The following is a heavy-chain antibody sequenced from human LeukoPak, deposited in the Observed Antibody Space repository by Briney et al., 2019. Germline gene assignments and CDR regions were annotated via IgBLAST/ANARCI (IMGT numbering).Heavy chain of an antibody. J-gene: IGHJ4*02. CDR1: GGSISSGSYY. CDR3: AREFGSIFGVAQ. V-gene: IGHV4-61*02. D-gene: IGHD3-3*01. Sequence: PSETLSLTCTVSGGSISSGSYYWSWIRQPAGKGLEWIGRIYTSGSTNYNPSLKSRVTISVDTSKNQFSLKLSSVTAADTAVYYCAREFGSIFGVAQWGQGTLVTVSS. CDR2: IYTSGST.